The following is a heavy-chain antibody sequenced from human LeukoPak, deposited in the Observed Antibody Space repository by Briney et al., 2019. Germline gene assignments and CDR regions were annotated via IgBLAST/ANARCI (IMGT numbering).Heavy chain of an antibody. CDR3: ARGAATSPSADY. CDR2: ISAYNGNT. D-gene: IGHD6-25*01. Sequence: ASVKVSCKASGYTFTSYGLSWVRQAPGQGLEWMGWISAYNGNTNYAQKPQGRVGMTTDTSTSSAYMELRSLRSDDTAVYYCARGAATSPSADYWGQGTLVTVSS. V-gene: IGHV1-18*01. J-gene: IGHJ4*02. CDR1: GYTFTSYG.